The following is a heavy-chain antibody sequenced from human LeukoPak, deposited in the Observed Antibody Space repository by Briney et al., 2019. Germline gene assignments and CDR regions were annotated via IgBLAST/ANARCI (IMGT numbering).Heavy chain of an antibody. CDR1: GFSFSSYA. CDR3: AKVYGGNSYAFDI. V-gene: IGHV3-23*01. CDR2: ISGSGGST. D-gene: IGHD4-23*01. J-gene: IGHJ3*02. Sequence: GGSLRLSCAASGFSFSSYAMSWVRQAPGGGLGWISAISGSGGSTYYADAVKGRLTISRDNSKNTLYLQMPSLRAEDAAVYYCAKVYGGNSYAFDIWGQGTMVTVSS.